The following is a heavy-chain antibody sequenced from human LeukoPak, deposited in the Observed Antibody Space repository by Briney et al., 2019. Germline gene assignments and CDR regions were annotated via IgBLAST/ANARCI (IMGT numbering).Heavy chain of an antibody. D-gene: IGHD3-10*01. V-gene: IGHV3-23*01. Sequence: GGSLRLSCAASGFTFSSFAMTWVRQAPGKGLEWVSSISGSGGSTYYAGSVKGRFTISRDNSKNTLSLQMNSLRAEDSAIYYCAKNYYGSGTMGGYWGQGTLVTVSS. CDR2: ISGSGGST. CDR3: AKNYYGSGTMGGY. J-gene: IGHJ4*02. CDR1: GFTFSSFA.